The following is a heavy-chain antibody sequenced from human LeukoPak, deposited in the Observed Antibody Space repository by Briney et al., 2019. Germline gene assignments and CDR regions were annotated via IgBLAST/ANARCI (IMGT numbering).Heavy chain of an antibody. CDR3: AKDRHAPGRYCSSTTCYPFDL. V-gene: IGHV3-23*01. D-gene: IGHD2-2*01. CDR1: GFTFSSYD. CDR2: ISGSGGST. J-gene: IGHJ4*02. Sequence: GGSLRLSCAASGFTFSSYDMSWVRQAPGKGLEWVSAISGSGGSTYYADAVKGRFTISRDNSKSTLYLQMNSLRAEDTAVYYCAKDRHAPGRYCSSTTCYPFDLWGQGTLVTVSS.